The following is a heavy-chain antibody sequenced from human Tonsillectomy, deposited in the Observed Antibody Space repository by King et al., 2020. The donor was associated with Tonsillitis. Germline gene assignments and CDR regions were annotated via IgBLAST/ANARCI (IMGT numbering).Heavy chain of an antibody. D-gene: IGHD6-13*01. V-gene: IGHV3-23*04. CDR2: ISGSGGST. CDR3: AKDGGTGYSSSWYYFDY. CDR1: GFTFSSYA. J-gene: IGHJ4*02. Sequence: VQLVESGGGLVQPGGSLRLSCAASGFTFSSYAMSWVRQAPGKGLEWVSAISGSGGSTYYADSVKGRFTISRDNSKNTLYLQMNSLRAEDTAVYYCAKDGGTGYSSSWYYFDYWGQGTLVTVSS.